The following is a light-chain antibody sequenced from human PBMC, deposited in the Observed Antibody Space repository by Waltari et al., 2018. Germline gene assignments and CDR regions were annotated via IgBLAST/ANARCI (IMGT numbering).Light chain of an antibody. CDR2: AAS. Sequence: DIQMTQSPSSLSASVGDNITITCRASQSVSPYLNWYQQKPGNAPKLLIYAASSLLSGVPSRFSGSGSGTDFTLTISSLQPEDFATYFCQQSDSSPRTFGQGTKLEV. CDR3: QQSDSSPRT. CDR1: QSVSPY. J-gene: IGKJ1*01. V-gene: IGKV1-39*01.